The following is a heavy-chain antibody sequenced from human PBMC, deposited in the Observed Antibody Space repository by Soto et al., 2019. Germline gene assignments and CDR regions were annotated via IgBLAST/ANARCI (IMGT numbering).Heavy chain of an antibody. CDR1: GGSFSGYY. CDR3: ARVPLPYYGSGSYRRREFDY. D-gene: IGHD3-10*01. CDR2: INHSGST. J-gene: IGHJ4*02. V-gene: IGHV4-34*01. Sequence: SETLSLTCAVYGGSFSGYYWSWIRQPPGKGLEWIGEINHSGSTNYNPSLKSRVTISVDTSKNQFSLKLSSVTAADTAVYYCARVPLPYYGSGSYRRREFDYWGQGITVTVSS.